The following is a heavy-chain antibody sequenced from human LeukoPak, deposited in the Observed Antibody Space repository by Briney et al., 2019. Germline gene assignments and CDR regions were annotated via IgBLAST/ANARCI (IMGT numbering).Heavy chain of an antibody. CDR1: GFTFSSYG. J-gene: IGHJ4*02. CDR2: IYHSGST. V-gene: IGHV4-4*02. D-gene: IGHD3-9*01. Sequence: PGGSLRLSCAASGFTFSSYGMHWVRQPPGKGLEWIGEIYHSGSTNYNPSLKSRVTISVDKSKNQFSLKLSSVTAADTAVYYCARGILTGYTPFDYWGQGTLVTVSS. CDR3: ARGILTGYTPFDY.